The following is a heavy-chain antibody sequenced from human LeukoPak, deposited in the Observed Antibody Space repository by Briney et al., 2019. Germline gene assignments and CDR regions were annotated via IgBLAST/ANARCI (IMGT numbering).Heavy chain of an antibody. D-gene: IGHD2-8*02. CDR3: AREDTGPMSFDY. J-gene: IGHJ4*02. CDR2: ISSSGSTI. V-gene: IGHV3-11*04. CDR1: GFTVSSNY. Sequence: GGSLRLSCAASGFTVSSNYMNWVRQAPGKGLEWVSYISSSGSTIYYADSVKGRFTISRDNAKNSLYLQMNSLRAEDTAVYYCAREDTGPMSFDYWGQGTLVTVSS.